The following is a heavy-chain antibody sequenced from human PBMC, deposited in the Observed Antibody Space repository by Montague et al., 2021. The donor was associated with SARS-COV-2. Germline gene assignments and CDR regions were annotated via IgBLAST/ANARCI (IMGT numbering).Heavy chain of an antibody. D-gene: IGHD3-3*01. CDR2: IYYSGST. CDR1: GGSISSYY. J-gene: IGHJ4*02. CDR3: AGHPGVTIFGVVRYPGGFDY. Sequence: SETLSLTCTVSGGSISSYYWSWIRQPPGKGQEWIGYIYYSGSTNYNPSLKSRVTISVHTSKNQFSLKLSSVTAADTAVYCCAGHPGVTIFGVVRYPGGFDYWGQGTLVTVSS. V-gene: IGHV4-59*08.